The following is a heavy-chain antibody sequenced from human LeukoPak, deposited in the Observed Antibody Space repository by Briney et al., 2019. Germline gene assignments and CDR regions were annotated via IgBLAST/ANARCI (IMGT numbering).Heavy chain of an antibody. CDR2: IYYSGST. CDR1: GGSISSYY. Sequence: PSETLSLTCTVSGGSISSYYWSWIRQPPGKGLEWIGYIYYSGSTNYNPSLKSRVTISVDTSKNQFSLKLSSVTAADTAVYYCARHGWNYSGYDIFDYWGQGTLVTVSS. D-gene: IGHD5-12*01. V-gene: IGHV4-59*08. J-gene: IGHJ4*02. CDR3: ARHGWNYSGYDIFDY.